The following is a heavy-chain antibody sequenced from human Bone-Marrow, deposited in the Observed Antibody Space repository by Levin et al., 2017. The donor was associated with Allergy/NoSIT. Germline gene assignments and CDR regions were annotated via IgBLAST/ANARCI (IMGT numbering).Heavy chain of an antibody. J-gene: IGHJ6*02. Sequence: GGSLRLSCAASGFTFSSYSMNWVRQAPGKGLEWVSYISSSSSTIYYADSVKGRFTISRDNAKNSLYLQMNSLRAEDTAVYYCARAGYCSGGSCYSFDYDDGMDGWGQGTTVTVSS. D-gene: IGHD2-15*01. CDR3: ARAGYCSGGSCYSFDYDDGMDG. CDR1: GFTFSSYS. CDR2: ISSSSSTI. V-gene: IGHV3-48*04.